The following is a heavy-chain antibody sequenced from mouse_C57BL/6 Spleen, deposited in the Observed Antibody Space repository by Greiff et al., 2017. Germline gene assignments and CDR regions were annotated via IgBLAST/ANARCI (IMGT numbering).Heavy chain of an antibody. D-gene: IGHD2-2*01. V-gene: IGHV5-6*01. CDR1: GFTFSSYG. J-gene: IGHJ3*01. CDR3: ARDGYGGAWFAY. CDR2: TSSGGSYT. Sequence: EVQGVESGGDLVKPGGSLKLSCAASGFTFSSYGMSWVRQTPDKRLEWVATTSSGGSYTYYPDSVKGRFTISRDNAKNTLYLQMSSLKSEDTAMYYCARDGYGGAWFAYWGQGTLVTVSA.